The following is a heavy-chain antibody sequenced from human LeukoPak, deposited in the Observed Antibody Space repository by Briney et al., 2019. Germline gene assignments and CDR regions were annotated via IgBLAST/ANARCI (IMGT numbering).Heavy chain of an antibody. CDR3: ARENPSGYYNRPIDY. CDR1: GASISSYY. CDR2: IYYSGSI. D-gene: IGHD3-22*01. J-gene: IGHJ4*02. V-gene: IGHV4-59*01. Sequence: SETLSLTCTVSGASISSYYWSWIRQPPGKGLEWIGDIYYSGSIKYNPSLKSRVTMSVDTSKNQFSLKLSSVTAADTAIYYCARENPSGYYNRPIDYWGQGTLVTVSS.